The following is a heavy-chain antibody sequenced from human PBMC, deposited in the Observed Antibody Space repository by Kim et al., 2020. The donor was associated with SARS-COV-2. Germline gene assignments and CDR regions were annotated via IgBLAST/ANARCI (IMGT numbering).Heavy chain of an antibody. CDR3: ARGDFWSGYYAGWVDWFDP. CDR1: GGSFSGYY. D-gene: IGHD3-3*01. J-gene: IGHJ5*02. Sequence: SETLSLTCAVYGGSFSGYYWSWIRQPPGKGLEWIGEINHSGSTNYNPSLKSRVTISVDTSKNQFSLKLSSVTAADTAVYYCARGDFWSGYYAGWVDWFDP. CDR2: INHSGST. V-gene: IGHV4-34*01.